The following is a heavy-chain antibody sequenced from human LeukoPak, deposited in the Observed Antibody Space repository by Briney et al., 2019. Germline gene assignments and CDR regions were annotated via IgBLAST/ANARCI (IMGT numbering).Heavy chain of an antibody. CDR2: MNPNSGNT. D-gene: IGHD3-10*01. Sequence: EASVKVSCKASGYTFTSYDINWVRQATGQGLEWMGWMNPNSGNTGYAQKFQGRVTITRNTSISTAYMELSSLRSEDTAVYYCARGDRKVRGVITVYYFDYWGQGTLVTVSS. J-gene: IGHJ4*02. CDR3: ARGDRKVRGVITVYYFDY. V-gene: IGHV1-8*03. CDR1: GYTFTSYD.